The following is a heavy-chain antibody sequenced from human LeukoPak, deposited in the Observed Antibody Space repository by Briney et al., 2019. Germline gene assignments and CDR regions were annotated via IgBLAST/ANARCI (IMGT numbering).Heavy chain of an antibody. J-gene: IGHJ6*03. Sequence: PGGSLRLSCAASGFTFDDYAMHWVRQAPGKGLEWVSGISWNSGSTGYADSVKGRFTISRDNSKNSLYLQMNSLRAEDTAVYYCAIHGSITVVRGRLRYYYMDVWGKGTTVTISS. CDR2: ISWNSGST. D-gene: IGHD3-10*01. V-gene: IGHV3-9*01. CDR3: AIHGSITVVRGRLRYYYMDV. CDR1: GFTFDDYA.